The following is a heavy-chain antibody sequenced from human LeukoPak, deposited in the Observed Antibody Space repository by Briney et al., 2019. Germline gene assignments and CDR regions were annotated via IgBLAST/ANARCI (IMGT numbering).Heavy chain of an antibody. J-gene: IGHJ4*02. Sequence: ASVKDSCKASGYTFTGYYMHWVRQAPGQGLEWMGWINPNSGGTNYAQKFQGRVTMSRDTSISTAYMELSRLRSDDTAVYYCARDRGCGGDCYEYYFDYWGQGTLVTVSS. CDR2: INPNSGGT. D-gene: IGHD2-21*02. CDR1: GYTFTGYY. V-gene: IGHV1-2*02. CDR3: ARDRGCGGDCYEYYFDY.